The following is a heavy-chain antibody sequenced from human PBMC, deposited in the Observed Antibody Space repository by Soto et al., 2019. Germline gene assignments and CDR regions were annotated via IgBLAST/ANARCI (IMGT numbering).Heavy chain of an antibody. CDR2: FDPEDGET. Sequence: GASVKVSCKVSGYTLTELSMHWVRQAPGKGLEWMGGFDPEDGETIYAQKFQGRVTMTEDTSTDTAYMELSSLRSEDTAVYYCATGGSYGALREDFDYWGQGTLVTVSS. D-gene: IGHD4-17*01. CDR3: ATGGSYGALREDFDY. V-gene: IGHV1-24*01. CDR1: GYTLTELS. J-gene: IGHJ4*02.